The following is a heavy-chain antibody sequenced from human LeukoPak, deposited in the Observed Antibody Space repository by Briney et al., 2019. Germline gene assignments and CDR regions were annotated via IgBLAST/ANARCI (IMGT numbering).Heavy chain of an antibody. CDR1: GYTFTSYG. D-gene: IGHD2-2*01. CDR3: ARGPLVPAATNWFDP. Sequence: GASVKVSCKASGYTFTSYGISWVRQAPGQGREWMGWISAYNGNTNYAQKLQGRVTMTTDTSTSTAYMELRSLRSDDTAVYYCARGPLVPAATNWFDPWGQGTLVTVSS. J-gene: IGHJ5*02. CDR2: ISAYNGNT. V-gene: IGHV1-18*01.